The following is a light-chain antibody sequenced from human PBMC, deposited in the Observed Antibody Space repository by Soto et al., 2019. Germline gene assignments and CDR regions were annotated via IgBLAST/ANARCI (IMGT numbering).Light chain of an antibody. J-gene: IGKJ1*01. CDR2: DAS. Sequence: IQMTKSASTVPASLAARVAITGRASQSISNWLGWYQQKPGKAPKGLIYDASSLQSGVPSRFSGSGSGTEFTLTISSLQPDDLATYYCQHDNSYPGTFGQGTKVDIK. V-gene: IGKV1-5*01. CDR1: QSISNW. CDR3: QHDNSYPGT.